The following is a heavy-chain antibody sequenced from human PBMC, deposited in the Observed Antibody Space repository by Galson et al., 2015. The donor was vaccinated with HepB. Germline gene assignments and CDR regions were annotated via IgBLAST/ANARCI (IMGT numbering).Heavy chain of an antibody. J-gene: IGHJ4*02. CDR2: IYWNDDK. CDR1: GFSLSTSGVG. D-gene: IGHD3-9*01. Sequence: PALVKPTQTLTLTCTFSGFSLSTSGVGVGWIRQPPGKALEWLALIYWNDDKRYSPSLKSRLTITKDTSKNQVVLTMTNMDPVDTATYYCAHISNILTGYYDFDYWGQGTLVTVSS. CDR3: AHISNILTGYYDFDY. V-gene: IGHV2-5*01.